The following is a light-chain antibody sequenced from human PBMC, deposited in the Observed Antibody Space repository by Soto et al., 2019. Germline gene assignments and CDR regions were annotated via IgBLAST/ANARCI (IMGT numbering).Light chain of an antibody. V-gene: IGKV1D-8*03. Sequence: VLWMTQSPSLLSTSTAHRVPISCRMSQVISSYLAWYQQKPGRAPKLLIYKASSLESGVPSRCSGSGSGTEFTPTISSLQDDDVASYYCQQYNSPWTFGQGTKVDIK. CDR2: KAS. J-gene: IGKJ1*01. CDR1: QVISSY. CDR3: QQYNSPWT.